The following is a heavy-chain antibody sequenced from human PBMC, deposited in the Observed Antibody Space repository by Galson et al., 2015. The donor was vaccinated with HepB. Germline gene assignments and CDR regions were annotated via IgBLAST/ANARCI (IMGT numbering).Heavy chain of an antibody. D-gene: IGHD1-7*01. Sequence: SVKVSCKASGGTFSSYAISWVRQAPGQGLEWMGRIIPILGIANYAQKFQGRVTITADKSTSTAYMELSSLRAEDTALYYCVRGGSNGELYYFDQWGQGTLVTVSS. CDR1: GGTFSSYA. J-gene: IGHJ4*02. V-gene: IGHV1-69*04. CDR2: IIPILGIA. CDR3: VRGGSNGELYYFDQ.